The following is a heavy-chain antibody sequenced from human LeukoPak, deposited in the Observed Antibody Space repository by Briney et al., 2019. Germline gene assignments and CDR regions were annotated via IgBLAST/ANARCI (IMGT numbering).Heavy chain of an antibody. J-gene: IGHJ4*02. CDR1: GGSISSXXDY. V-gene: IGHV4-31*03. D-gene: IGHD3-3*01. CDR2: XYYSGSP. CDR3: ASSPYDFWSGYPQILDY. Sequence: SETLSLTCTVAGGSISSXXDYWSWSRQHPGXGXXXXXXXYYSGSPYYNPSLKSRVTISVDTSKNQFSLKLSSVTAADTAVYYCASSPYDFWSGYPQILDYWGQGTLVTVSS.